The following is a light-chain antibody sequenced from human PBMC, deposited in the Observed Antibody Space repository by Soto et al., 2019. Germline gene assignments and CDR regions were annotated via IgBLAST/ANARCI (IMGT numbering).Light chain of an antibody. J-gene: IGLJ1*01. CDR1: NIGSKR. CDR2: YDS. V-gene: IGLV3-21*04. Sequence: SYELTQPPSLSVATEKTASITCWGHNIGSKRVHWYRQKPGQAPVLVIYYDSDRPSRIPERFSGSNSGNTATLTISRVEAGDEADYYCQVWDITTDPYVFGTGTKLTVL. CDR3: QVWDITTDPYV.